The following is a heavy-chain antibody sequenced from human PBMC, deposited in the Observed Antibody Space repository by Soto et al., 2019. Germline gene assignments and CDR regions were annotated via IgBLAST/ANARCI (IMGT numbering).Heavy chain of an antibody. V-gene: IGHV3-23*01. CDR1: GFTFSSYA. CDR3: AKVQSTDITMIVVVIIDAFDI. CDR2: ISGSGGST. J-gene: IGHJ3*02. Sequence: PGGSLRLSCAASGFTFSSYAMSWVRQAPGKGLEWVSAISGSGGSTYYADSVKGRFTISRDNSKNTLYLQMNSLRAEDTAVYYCAKVQSTDITMIVVVIIDAFDIWGQGTMVTVSS. D-gene: IGHD3-22*01.